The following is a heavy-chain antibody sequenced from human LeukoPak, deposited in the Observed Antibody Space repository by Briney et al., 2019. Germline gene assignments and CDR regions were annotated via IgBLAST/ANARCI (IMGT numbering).Heavy chain of an antibody. D-gene: IGHD3-22*01. J-gene: IGHJ4*02. CDR2: FDPEDGET. CDR3: ATDSLEYYDTTRWSD. V-gene: IGHV1-24*01. Sequence: ASVKVSCKVSGYTLTELSMHWVRQAPGKGLEWMGGFDPEDGETIYAQKFQGRVTMTEDTSTDTAYMELSSLRSEDTAVYYCATDSLEYYDTTRWSDWGQGTLVTVSS. CDR1: GYTLTELS.